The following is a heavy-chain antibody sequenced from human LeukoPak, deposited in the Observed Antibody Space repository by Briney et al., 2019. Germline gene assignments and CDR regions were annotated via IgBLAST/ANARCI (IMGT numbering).Heavy chain of an antibody. Sequence: SETLSLTCTVSGGSISSSSYYWGWIRQPPGKGLEWIGSIYYSGSTYYNPSLKSRVTISIDTSKKQFSLKLSSVTAADTAVYYCARDLRGYGDYLFDYWGQGTLVTVSS. CDR2: IYYSGST. V-gene: IGHV4-39*07. D-gene: IGHD4-17*01. J-gene: IGHJ4*02. CDR3: ARDLRGYGDYLFDY. CDR1: GGSISSSSYY.